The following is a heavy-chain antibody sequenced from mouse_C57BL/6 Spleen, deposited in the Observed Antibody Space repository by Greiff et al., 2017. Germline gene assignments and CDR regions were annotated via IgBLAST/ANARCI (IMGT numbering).Heavy chain of an antibody. D-gene: IGHD2-1*01. CDR3: ARVGLYGNYFDY. J-gene: IGHJ2*01. CDR1: GYAFSSSW. Sequence: VQLKESGPELVKPGASVKISCKASGYAFSSSWMNWVKQRPGKGLEWIGRIYPGDGDTNYNGKFKGKATLTADKSSSTAYMQLSSLTSEDSAVYFCARVGLYGNYFDYWGQGTTLTVSS. CDR2: IYPGDGDT. V-gene: IGHV1-82*01.